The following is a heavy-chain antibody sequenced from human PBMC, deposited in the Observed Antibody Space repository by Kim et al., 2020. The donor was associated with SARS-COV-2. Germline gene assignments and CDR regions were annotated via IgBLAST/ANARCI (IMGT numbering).Heavy chain of an antibody. V-gene: IGHV1-2*02. D-gene: IGHD2-2*01. Sequence: ASVKVSCKASGYTFTGYYMHWVRQAPGQGLEWMGWINPNSGGTNYAQKFQGRVTMTRDTSISTAYMELSRLRSDDTAVYYCARGGGKGGVVVPAAYAFDIWGQGTMVTVSS. J-gene: IGHJ3*02. CDR1: GYTFTGYY. CDR3: ARGGGKGGVVVPAAYAFDI. CDR2: INPNSGGT.